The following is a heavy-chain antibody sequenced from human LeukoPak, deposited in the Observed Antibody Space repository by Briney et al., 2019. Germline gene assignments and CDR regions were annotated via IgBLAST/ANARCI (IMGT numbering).Heavy chain of an antibody. Sequence: ASVKVSCKASGYTFTDYYMHWVRQAPGQGLEWMGWINPNSGDTNYAQKFQGRVTMTRDTSITTAYMELSSLIFDDTAVYYCTRGRPLDMAVAELRAYWGQGTLVTVSS. CDR1: GYTFTDYY. D-gene: IGHD2-2*01. CDR3: TRGRPLDMAVAELRAY. J-gene: IGHJ4*02. CDR2: INPNSGDT. V-gene: IGHV1-2*02.